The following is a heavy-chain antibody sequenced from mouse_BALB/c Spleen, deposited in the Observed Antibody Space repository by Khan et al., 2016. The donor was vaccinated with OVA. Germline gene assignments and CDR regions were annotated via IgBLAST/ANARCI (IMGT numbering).Heavy chain of an antibody. J-gene: IGHJ4*01. V-gene: IGHV5-9-3*01. CDR2: ISTGGHYT. CDR3: ARSLVDYYAMDY. Sequence: EVELVESGGGVVKPGGSLKLSCSASGFTFSSFAMSWVRQTPKKRLEWVATISTGGHYTFYPDSEKGRFTISRHNARTTLYLRMSSLRSEGAAMYYCARSLVDYYAMDYWGQGTSVTVSS. D-gene: IGHD2-2*01. CDR1: GFTFSSFA.